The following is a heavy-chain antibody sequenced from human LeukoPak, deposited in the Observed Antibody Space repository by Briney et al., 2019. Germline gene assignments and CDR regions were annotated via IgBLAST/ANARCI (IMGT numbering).Heavy chain of an antibody. CDR2: ISSSGSTI. J-gene: IGHJ5*02. CDR3: ARDQHYNYDSSGSPVA. CDR1: GFTFSDYY. V-gene: IGHV3-11*01. D-gene: IGHD3-22*01. Sequence: GGSLRLSCAASGFTFSDYYMSWIRQAPGKGLVWVSYISSSGSTIYYADSVKGRFTISRDNAKNTLYLQMNSLRAEDTAVYYCARDQHYNYDSSGSPVAWGQGTLITVSS.